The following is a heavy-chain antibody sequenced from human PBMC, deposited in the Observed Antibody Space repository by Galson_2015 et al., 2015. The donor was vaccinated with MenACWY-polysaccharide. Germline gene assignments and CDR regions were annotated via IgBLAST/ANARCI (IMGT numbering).Heavy chain of an antibody. CDR1: GFSLNTDGMR. CDR2: IDWDDHK. CDR3: ARIRGTYYYYMDA. V-gene: IGHV2-70*04. Sequence: PALVKPTPTLTLTCTFSGFSLNTDGMRVSWIRQPPGKALEWLARIDWDDHKFYSTSLKSRLTISKDTSKNQVVLTMTNMDPVDTATYYCARIRGTYYYYMDAWGKGTTVTVSS. J-gene: IGHJ6*03.